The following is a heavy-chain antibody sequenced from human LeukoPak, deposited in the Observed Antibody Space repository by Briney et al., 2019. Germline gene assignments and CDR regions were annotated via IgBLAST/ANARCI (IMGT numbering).Heavy chain of an antibody. D-gene: IGHD5-18*01. CDR1: GGSFSGYY. Sequence: KTSETLSLTCAVYGGSFSGYYWSWIRQPPGKGLEWIGEINHSGSTNYNPSLKSRVTISVDTSKNQFSLKLSSVTAADTAVYYCARGEIQLWCDYWGQGTLVTVSS. J-gene: IGHJ4*02. CDR2: INHSGST. V-gene: IGHV4-34*01. CDR3: ARGEIQLWCDY.